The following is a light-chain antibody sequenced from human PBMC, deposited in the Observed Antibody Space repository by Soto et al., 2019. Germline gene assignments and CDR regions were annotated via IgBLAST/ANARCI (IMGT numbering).Light chain of an antibody. CDR3: QQCNSWPRT. CDR2: GAS. J-gene: IGKJ2*01. V-gene: IGKV3-15*01. CDR1: QSVSGN. Sequence: EIVMTQSPATLSVSPGERATLSCRASQSVSGNLAWYQHKPGQAPRLLIYGASTRATGIPARFSGSGSGTEFTLTVSSLQSEDFAVYYCQQCNSWPRTFGQGTKLEIK.